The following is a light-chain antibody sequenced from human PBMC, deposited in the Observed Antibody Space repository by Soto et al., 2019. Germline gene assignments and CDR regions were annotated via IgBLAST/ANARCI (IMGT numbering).Light chain of an antibody. V-gene: IGKV4-1*01. J-gene: IGKJ1*01. CDR2: LAS. CDR3: QQYYITPRT. Sequence: DIVMTQSPDSLAVSLGERATINCKSSQSVLYSSDNKNYLAWYQQKPGQPPKVLIYLASTRESGVPDRFSGSGSGKDFTLTISSLQAEDVAVYYCQQYYITPRTFGQGTKVEIK. CDR1: QSVLYSSDNKNY.